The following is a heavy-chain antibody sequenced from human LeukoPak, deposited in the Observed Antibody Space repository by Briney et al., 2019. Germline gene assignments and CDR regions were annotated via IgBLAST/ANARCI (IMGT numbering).Heavy chain of an antibody. CDR1: GFTFSSYA. CDR2: ISGSGGST. CDR3: AKAGIWFGELLDY. Sequence: GGSLRLSCAASGFTFSSYAMSWVRQAPGKGLEWVSAISGSGGSTYHADSVKGRFTISRDNSKNTLYLQMNSLRAEDTAVYYCAKAGIWFGELLDYWGQGTLVTVSS. V-gene: IGHV3-23*01. D-gene: IGHD3-10*01. J-gene: IGHJ4*02.